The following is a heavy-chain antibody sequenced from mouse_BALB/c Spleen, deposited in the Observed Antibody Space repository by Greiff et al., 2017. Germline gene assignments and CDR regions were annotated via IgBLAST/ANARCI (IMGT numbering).Heavy chain of an antibody. Sequence: VKLMESGPELVKPGASVKISCKASGYAFSSSWMNWVKQRPGQGLEWIGRIYPGDGDTNYNGKFKGKATLTADKSSSTAYMQLSSLTSVDSAVYFCARRGYDEDAMDYWGQGTSVTVSS. CDR1: GYAFSSSW. CDR3: ARRGYDEDAMDY. CDR2: IYPGDGDT. V-gene: IGHV1-82*01. D-gene: IGHD2-2*01. J-gene: IGHJ4*01.